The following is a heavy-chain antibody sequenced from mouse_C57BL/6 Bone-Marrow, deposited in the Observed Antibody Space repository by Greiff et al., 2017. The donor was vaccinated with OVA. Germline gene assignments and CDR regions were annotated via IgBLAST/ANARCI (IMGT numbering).Heavy chain of an antibody. J-gene: IGHJ2*01. D-gene: IGHD1-1*01. V-gene: IGHV5-6*01. Sequence: EVQVVESGGDLVKPGGSLKLSCAASGFTFSSYGMSWVRQTPDKRLEWVATISSGGSYTYYPDSVKGRFTISRDNAKNTLYLQMSSLKSEDTAMYYCARGDYYYYALVLFDYWGQGTTLTVSS. CDR2: ISSGGSYT. CDR1: GFTFSSYG. CDR3: ARGDYYYYALVLFDY.